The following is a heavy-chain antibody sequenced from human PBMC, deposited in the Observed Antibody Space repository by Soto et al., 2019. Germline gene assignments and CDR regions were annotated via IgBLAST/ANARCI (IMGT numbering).Heavy chain of an antibody. CDR1: GFRVSSYA. CDR3: AKRPGSSSWYWYFDP. Sequence: PGWSPRLSCAASGFRVSSYAMSWVRQAPGKGLEWVSAISGSGGSTYYADSVKGRFTISRENSKNTLYLQMNSLRAEDTAVYYCAKRPGSSSWYWYFDPWGRGTLVTVSS. CDR2: ISGSGGST. D-gene: IGHD6-13*01. J-gene: IGHJ2*01. V-gene: IGHV3-23*01.